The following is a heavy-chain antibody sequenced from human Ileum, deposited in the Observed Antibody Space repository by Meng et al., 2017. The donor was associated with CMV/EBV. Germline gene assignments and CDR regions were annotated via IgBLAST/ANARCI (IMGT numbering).Heavy chain of an antibody. V-gene: IGHV2-5*02. CDR3: AHSLNYDFWSGGFDY. J-gene: IGHJ4*02. Sequence: QLTFKESGPPLSKTTTTLTLTCTFSGFSLSTSGVGVGWIRQPPGKALEWLALIYWDDDKRYSPSLKSRLTITKDTSKNQVVLTMTNMDPVDTATYYCAHSLNYDFWSGGFDYWGQGTLVTVSS. D-gene: IGHD3-3*01. CDR2: IYWDDDK. CDR1: GFSLSTSGVG.